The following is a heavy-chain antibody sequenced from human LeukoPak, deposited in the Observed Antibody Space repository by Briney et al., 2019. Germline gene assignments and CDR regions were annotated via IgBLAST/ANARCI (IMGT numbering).Heavy chain of an antibody. V-gene: IGHV1-18*01. D-gene: IGHD2-15*01. Sequence: ASVKVSCKASGYTLINYGISWVRQAPGQGLEWMGWISFKNGNTNSAQKLQGRVTMTTDTSKSTAYMELMSLRSDDTAVYYCAKGGSSRPWSFDIWGQGTMVTVSS. CDR1: GYTLINYG. CDR2: ISFKNGNT. CDR3: AKGGSSRPWSFDI. J-gene: IGHJ3*02.